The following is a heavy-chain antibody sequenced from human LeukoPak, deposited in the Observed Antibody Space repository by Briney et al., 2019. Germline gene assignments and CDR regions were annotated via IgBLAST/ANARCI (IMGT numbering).Heavy chain of an antibody. CDR2: INAGNGNT. CDR1: GYTFTSYA. CDR3: AWGDSSGWYYFDY. V-gene: IGHV1-3*01. J-gene: IGHJ4*02. Sequence: GASVKVSCKASGYTFTSYAMHWVRQAPGQRLEWMGWINAGNGNTKYSQKFQGRVTITRDTSASTAYMELSSLRSEDTAVYYYAWGDSSGWYYFDYWGQGTLVTVSS. D-gene: IGHD6-19*01.